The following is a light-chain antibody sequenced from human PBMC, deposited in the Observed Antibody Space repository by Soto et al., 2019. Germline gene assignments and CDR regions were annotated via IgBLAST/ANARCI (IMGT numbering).Light chain of an antibody. CDR2: SGN. J-gene: IGLJ2*01. V-gene: IGLV1-44*01. CDR3: PAWDDSLNGVV. Sequence: QSVLTQPPSASGTPGQRVTISCSGSSSNVGSYTVYWYQQLPGTAPKVLIYSGNRRPSGVPARFSGSKSGTSASLAISGLQSEDEADYYCPAWDDSLNGVVFGGGTKLTVL. CDR1: SSNVGSYT.